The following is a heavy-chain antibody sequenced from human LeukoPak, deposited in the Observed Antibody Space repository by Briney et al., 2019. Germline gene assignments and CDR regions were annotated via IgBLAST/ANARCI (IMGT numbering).Heavy chain of an antibody. CDR3: ARDGRFGELFDY. D-gene: IGHD3-10*01. CDR1: GGTFSSYA. CDR2: IIPIFGTA. V-gene: IGHV1-69*05. J-gene: IGHJ4*02. Sequence: SVKVSCKASGGTFSSYAISWVRQAPGQGLEWMGGIIPIFGTANYAQKFQDRVTMTTDTSTSTAYMELRSLRSDDTAVYYCARDGRFGELFDYWGQGTLVTVSS.